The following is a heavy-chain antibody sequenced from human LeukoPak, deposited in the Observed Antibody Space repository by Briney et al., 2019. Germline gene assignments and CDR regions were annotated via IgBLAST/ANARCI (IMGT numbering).Heavy chain of an antibody. CDR2: INTNSGGT. Sequence: SVKVSCKASGYTFTGYYMHWVRQAPGQGLEWMGWINTNSGGTNYAQKFQGRVTMTRDTSISTAYMELSRLRSGDTAVHYCARRAPGYCSSTSCYPGDYWGQGTLVTVSS. J-gene: IGHJ4*02. V-gene: IGHV1-2*02. D-gene: IGHD2-2*03. CDR3: ARRAPGYCSSTSCYPGDY. CDR1: GYTFTGYY.